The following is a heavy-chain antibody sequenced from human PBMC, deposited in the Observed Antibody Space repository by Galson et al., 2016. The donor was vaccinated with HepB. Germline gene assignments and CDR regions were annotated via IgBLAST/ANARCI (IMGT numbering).Heavy chain of an antibody. Sequence: SETLSLTCTVSSDPVTSGTYYWSWVRQSPGKGLDWIGYIHDSGNTNYNPSIKSRVTISRDRSKNQFSLRLNSVIAADTAVYYCAKDEGFYNGMDFWGQGTTVTVSS. CDR1: SDPVTSGTYY. D-gene: IGHD2-2*02. V-gene: IGHV4-61*01. CDR3: AKDEGFYNGMDF. J-gene: IGHJ6*02. CDR2: IHDSGNT.